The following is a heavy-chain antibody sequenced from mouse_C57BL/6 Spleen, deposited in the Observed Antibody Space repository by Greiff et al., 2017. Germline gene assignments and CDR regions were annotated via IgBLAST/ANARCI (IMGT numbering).Heavy chain of an antibody. CDR2: INPNNGGT. J-gene: IGHJ4*01. CDR1: GYTFTDYY. Sequence: EVQLQQSGPELVKPGASVKISCKASGYTFTDYYMNWVKQSHGKSLEWIGDINPNNGGTSYNQKFKGKATLTVDKSSSTAYMERRSLTSEDSAVYYCARWHYYAMDYWGQGTSVTVSS. CDR3: ARWHYYAMDY. V-gene: IGHV1-26*01.